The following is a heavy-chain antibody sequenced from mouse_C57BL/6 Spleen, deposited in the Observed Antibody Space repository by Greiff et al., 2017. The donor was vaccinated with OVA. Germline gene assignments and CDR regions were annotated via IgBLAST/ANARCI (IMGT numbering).Heavy chain of an antibody. CDR3: ARGFPITTVVAPYAMDY. J-gene: IGHJ4*01. CDR2: IYPGSGST. CDR1: GYTFTSYW. D-gene: IGHD1-1*01. V-gene: IGHV1-55*01. Sequence: VQLQQPGAELVKPGASVKMSCKASGYTFTSYWITWVKQRPGPGLEWIGDIYPGSGSTNYNEKFKSKATLTVDTSSSTAYMQLSSLTSEDSAVYYCARGFPITTVVAPYAMDYWGQGTSVTVSS.